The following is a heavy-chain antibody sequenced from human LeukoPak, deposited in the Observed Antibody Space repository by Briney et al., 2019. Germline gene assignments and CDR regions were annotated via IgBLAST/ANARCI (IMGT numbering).Heavy chain of an antibody. J-gene: IGHJ4*02. CDR3: ARGGFFRGGSASRFCFDY. CDR2: MNPNSGNT. Sequence: ASVKVSCKASGSTFTSFDINWVRQATGQGLEWMGWMNPNSGNTGYAQKFQGRVTMTRNTSISTAYMELSSLRSEDTAVYYCARGGFFRGGSASRFCFDYWGQGTLVTVSS. D-gene: IGHD3-3*01. CDR1: GSTFTSFD. V-gene: IGHV1-8*01.